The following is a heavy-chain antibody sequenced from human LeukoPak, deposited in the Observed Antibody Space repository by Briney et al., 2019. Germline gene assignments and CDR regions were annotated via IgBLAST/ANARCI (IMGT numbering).Heavy chain of an antibody. V-gene: IGHV3-11*04. CDR1: GFTFSDYY. D-gene: IGHD3-10*01. CDR3: ARDRAFLRAYYFDY. Sequence: PGGSLRLSCAASGFTFSDYYMSWIRQAPGKGLEWLSYISSSGSTIYYADSVKGRFTISRDNAKNSLYLQMNSLRAEDTAVYYCARDRAFLRAYYFDYWGQGTLVTVSS. CDR2: ISSSGSTI. J-gene: IGHJ4*02.